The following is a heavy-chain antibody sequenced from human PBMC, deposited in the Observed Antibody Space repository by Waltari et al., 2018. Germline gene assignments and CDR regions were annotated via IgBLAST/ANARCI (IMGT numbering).Heavy chain of an antibody. CDR1: GYTFTSYA. J-gene: IGHJ3*02. CDR2: INACNGNT. D-gene: IGHD6-13*01. CDR3: ARGYSSSWSPPGAFDI. V-gene: IGHV1-3*01. Sequence: QVQLVQSGAEVKKPGASVKVSCKASGYTFTSYAMHWVRQAPGQRLEWMGWINACNGNTKYSQKFQGRVTITRDTSASTAYMELSSLRSEDTAVYYCARGYSSSWSPPGAFDIWGQGTMVTVSS.